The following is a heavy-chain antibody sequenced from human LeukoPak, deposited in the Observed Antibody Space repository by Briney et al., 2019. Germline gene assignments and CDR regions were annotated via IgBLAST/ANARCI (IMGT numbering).Heavy chain of an antibody. CDR2: INPNSGGT. Sequence: ASVKVSCKASGYTFTGYYMHCVRQAPGRGLEWMGWINPNSGGTSYAQKFQGRATMTRDTSISTAYMELSRLRSDDTAVYYCARDVWGCSGGSCFYYYYYGMDVWGQGTTVTVSS. CDR1: GYTFTGYY. D-gene: IGHD2-15*01. V-gene: IGHV1-2*02. CDR3: ARDVWGCSGGSCFYYYYYGMDV. J-gene: IGHJ6*02.